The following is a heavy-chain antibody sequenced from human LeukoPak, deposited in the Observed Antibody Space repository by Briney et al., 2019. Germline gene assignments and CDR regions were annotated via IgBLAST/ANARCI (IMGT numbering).Heavy chain of an antibody. CDR2: ISTYNGNT. J-gene: IGHJ6*02. V-gene: IGHV1-18*01. CDR1: GYRLTSYG. CDR3: ARDDDIVVGRNGMDV. Sequence: ASVKVSCKASGYRLTSYGISWVRQAPGQGLEWMGWISTYNGNTNYAQKFQDRVTMTTDTSTSTAYMELRSLRSDDTAVYYCARDDDIVVGRNGMDVWGQGTTVTVSS. D-gene: IGHD2-15*01.